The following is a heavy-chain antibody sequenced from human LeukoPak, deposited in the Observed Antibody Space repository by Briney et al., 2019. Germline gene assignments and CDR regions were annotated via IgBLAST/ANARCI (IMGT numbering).Heavy chain of an antibody. CDR3: ARRRIVGAPTALSFAY. D-gene: IGHD1-26*01. Sequence: SETLSLTCTVSGGSISSYYGSWIRHPPGKGLEWIGYIYYSGGTNYNPSLKSRVTISVDTSKNQFSLQLSSVTAADTAVYYCARRRIVGAPTALSFAYWGQGTLVTVSS. V-gene: IGHV4-59*08. CDR2: IYYSGGT. J-gene: IGHJ4*02. CDR1: GGSISSYY.